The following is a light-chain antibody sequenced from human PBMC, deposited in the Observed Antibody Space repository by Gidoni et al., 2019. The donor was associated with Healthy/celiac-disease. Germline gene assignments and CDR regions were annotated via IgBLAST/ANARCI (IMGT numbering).Light chain of an antibody. CDR2: LGS. CDR3: MQALQTPH. Sequence: DIVMTQSPLSLPVTPGEPASISCRSSQSLLHSNGYNYLDWYLQKPGQSPQLLIYLGSNRASGVPDRFSGSGSGTDFTLKISRVEAKDVGVYYCMQALQTPHFGGGTKVEIK. J-gene: IGKJ4*01. V-gene: IGKV2-28*01. CDR1: QSLLHSNGYNY.